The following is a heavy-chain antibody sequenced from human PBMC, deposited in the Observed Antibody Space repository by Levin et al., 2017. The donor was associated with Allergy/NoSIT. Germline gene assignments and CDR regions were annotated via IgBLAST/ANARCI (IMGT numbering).Heavy chain of an antibody. D-gene: IGHD6-6*01. V-gene: IGHV3-11*01. Sequence: LSLTCAASVFSFSDYFMIWIRQAPGKGLEWISYINSLGTDIFYADSVKGRFTISRDNAKSSLYLQMNSLRAEDTAVYYCARESSWAFDIWGQGTVVTVSS. CDR2: INSLGTDI. CDR3: ARESSWAFDI. J-gene: IGHJ3*02. CDR1: VFSFSDYF.